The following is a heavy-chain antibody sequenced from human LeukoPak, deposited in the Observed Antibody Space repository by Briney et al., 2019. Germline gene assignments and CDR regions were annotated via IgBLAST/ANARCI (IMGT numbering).Heavy chain of an antibody. CDR2: ISYDGSNK. D-gene: IGHD1-26*01. Sequence: GGSLRLSCAASGFTFSSYAMHWVRQAPGKGLEWVSVISYDGSNKYYADSVKGRFTISRDNSKNTLYLQMNSLRAEDTDVYYCARGSRWELDRPADYWGQGTLVTVSS. CDR3: ARGSRWELDRPADY. CDR1: GFTFSSYA. V-gene: IGHV3-30-3*01. J-gene: IGHJ4*02.